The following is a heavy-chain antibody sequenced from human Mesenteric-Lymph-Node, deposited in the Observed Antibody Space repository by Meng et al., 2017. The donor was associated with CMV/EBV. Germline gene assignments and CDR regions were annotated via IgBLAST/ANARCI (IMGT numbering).Heavy chain of an antibody. D-gene: IGHD2-2*01. Sequence: GESLKISCAVSGFPVSYNYMNWVRQAPGKGLEWVSVIYSGGSTYYADSVKGRFTISRDNSKNTLYLQMNSLRAKDTAVYYCAKDRGSALMKVVPAAYRSDYWGQGTLVTVSS. CDR2: IYSGGST. CDR3: AKDRGSALMKVVPAAYRSDY. J-gene: IGHJ4*02. V-gene: IGHV3-53*01. CDR1: GFPVSYNY.